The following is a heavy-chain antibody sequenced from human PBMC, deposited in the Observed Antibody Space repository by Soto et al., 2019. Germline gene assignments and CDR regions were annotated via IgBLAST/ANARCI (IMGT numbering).Heavy chain of an antibody. CDR1: GFTFSSYS. V-gene: IGHV3-48*02. Sequence: PGGSLRLSCAASGFTFSSYSMNWVRQAPGKGLEWVSYISSSSSTIYYADSVKGRFTISRDNAKNSLYLQMNSLRDEDTAVYYRARDADYYGSGIPFDYWGQGTLVTVSS. D-gene: IGHD3-10*01. CDR2: ISSSSSTI. CDR3: ARDADYYGSGIPFDY. J-gene: IGHJ4*02.